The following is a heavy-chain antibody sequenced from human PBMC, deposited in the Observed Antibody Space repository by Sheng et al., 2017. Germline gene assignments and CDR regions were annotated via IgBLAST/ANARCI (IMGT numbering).Heavy chain of an antibody. V-gene: IGHV3-64*01. CDR1: GFTFSSYA. Sequence: EVQLVESGGGLVQPGGSPRLSCAASGFTFSSYAMHWVRQAPGKGLEYVSAISSNGGSTYYANSVKGRFTISRDNSKNTLCLQMGSLRPEDMAVYYCASGGNYSRDAFDIWGQGTMVIVSS. CDR2: ISSNGGST. D-gene: IGHD1-26*01. J-gene: IGHJ3*02. CDR3: ASGGNYSRDAFDI.